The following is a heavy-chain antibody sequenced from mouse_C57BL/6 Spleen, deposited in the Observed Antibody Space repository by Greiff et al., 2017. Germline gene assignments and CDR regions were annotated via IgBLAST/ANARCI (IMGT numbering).Heavy chain of an antibody. J-gene: IGHJ3*01. CDR3: ARSEEGGFAY. CDR1: GYTFTDYY. CDR2: INPNNGGT. Sequence: VQLKQSGPELVKPGASVKISCKASGYTFTDYYMNWVKQSHGKSLEWIGDINPNNGGTSYNQKFKGKATLTVDKSSSTAYMELRSLTSEDSAVYYCARSEEGGFAYWGQGTLVTVSA. V-gene: IGHV1-26*01.